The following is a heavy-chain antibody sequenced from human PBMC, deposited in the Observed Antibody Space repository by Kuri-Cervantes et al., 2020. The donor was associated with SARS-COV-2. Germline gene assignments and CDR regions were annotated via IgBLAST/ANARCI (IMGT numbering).Heavy chain of an antibody. D-gene: IGHD2-21*01. Sequence: SVKVSCKASGGTFSSYTISWVRQAPGQGLEWMGGIIPIFGTANYAQKFQGRVTMTRDISTATAYMELSSLTSEDTAIYYCYCAPKEGFDSWGQGTLVTVSS. CDR3: YCAPKEGFDS. V-gene: IGHV1-69*05. J-gene: IGHJ4*02. CDR1: GGTFSSYT. CDR2: IIPIFGTA.